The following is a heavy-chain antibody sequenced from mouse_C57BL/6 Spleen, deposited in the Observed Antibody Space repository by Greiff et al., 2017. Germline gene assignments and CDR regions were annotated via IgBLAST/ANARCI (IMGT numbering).Heavy chain of an antibody. CDR3: ARKGFTTVGYFDD. D-gene: IGHD1-1*01. Sequence: VKLVESGAELVKPGASVKISCKASGYAFSSYWMNWVKQRPGKGLEWIGQIYPGDGDTNYNGKFKGKATLTADKSSSTAYMQLSSLTSEDSAVFCCARKGFTTVGYFDDRREGTTLTVSS. CDR2: IYPGDGDT. V-gene: IGHV1-80*01. J-gene: IGHJ2*01. CDR1: GYAFSSYW.